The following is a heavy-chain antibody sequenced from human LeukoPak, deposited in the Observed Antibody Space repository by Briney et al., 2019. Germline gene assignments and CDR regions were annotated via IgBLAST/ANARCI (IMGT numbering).Heavy chain of an antibody. Sequence: GRSLRLSCAASGFTFSSYGMHWVRQAPGKGLEWVALIWYDGFNQFYTDSVKGRFTVSRDNSNHTLYLQMNSLRVEDTAVYFCAKDSTPGAAAGTSDYWGQGTLVTVSS. CDR3: AKDSTPGAAAGTSDY. CDR1: GFTFSSYG. D-gene: IGHD6-13*01. CDR2: IWYDGFNQ. V-gene: IGHV3-33*06. J-gene: IGHJ4*02.